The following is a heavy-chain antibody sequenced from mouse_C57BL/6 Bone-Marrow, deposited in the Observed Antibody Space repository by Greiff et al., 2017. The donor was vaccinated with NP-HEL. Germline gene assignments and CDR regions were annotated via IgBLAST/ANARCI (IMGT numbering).Heavy chain of an antibody. J-gene: IGHJ4*01. V-gene: IGHV1-19*01. CDR1: GYTFTDYY. CDR3: ARFPMKDYDYAMDY. Sequence: VQLPQSGPVLVKPGASVKMSCKASGYTFTDYYMNWVKQSHGKSLEWIGVINPYNGGASYNQKFKGKATLTVDKSSSTAYMELNSLTSEDSAVYYCARFPMKDYDYAMDYWGQGTSVTVSS. CDR2: INPYNGGA. D-gene: IGHD2-4*01.